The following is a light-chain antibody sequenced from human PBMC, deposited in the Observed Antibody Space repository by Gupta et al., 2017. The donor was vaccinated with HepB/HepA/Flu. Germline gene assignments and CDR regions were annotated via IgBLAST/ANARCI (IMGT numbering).Light chain of an antibody. V-gene: IGKV3-15*01. Sequence: EIVLTQSPATLSVSPGERATLSCRASQSVSSNLAWYQQKPGQAPRLLIYGASTRATGIPARCSGSGSGTEFTLTISSLQSEDFAVDYCQQYNNWRLTFGGGTKVEIK. CDR1: QSVSSN. CDR2: GAS. CDR3: QQYNNWRLT. J-gene: IGKJ4*01.